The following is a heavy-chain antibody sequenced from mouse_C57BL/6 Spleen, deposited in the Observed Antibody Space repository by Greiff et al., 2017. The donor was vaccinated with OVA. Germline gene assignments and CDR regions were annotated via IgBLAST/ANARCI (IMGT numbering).Heavy chain of an antibody. CDR3: ARDYGSIYYFDY. Sequence: DVQLQESGGGLVKPGGSLKLSCAASGFTFSDYGMHWVRQAPEKGLEWVAYISSGSSTIYYADTVKGRFTISRDNAKNTLFLQMTSLRSEDTAMYYCARDYGSIYYFDYWGQGTTLTVSS. V-gene: IGHV5-17*01. J-gene: IGHJ2*01. D-gene: IGHD1-1*01. CDR2: ISSGSSTI. CDR1: GFTFSDYG.